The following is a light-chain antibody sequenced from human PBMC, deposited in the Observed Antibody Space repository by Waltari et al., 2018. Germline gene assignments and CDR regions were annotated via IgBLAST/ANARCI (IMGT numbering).Light chain of an antibody. Sequence: SALTQPASMSGYPGQSITISCTGTNRDIGLYDYVSWYQQHPGKAPKLIISDVNKRPSGVPARFSGSISGYAASLTISGLQAEDEADYYCSSYTATDTYVFGSGTSVIV. V-gene: IGLV2-14*03. J-gene: IGLJ1*01. CDR3: SSYTATDTYV. CDR1: NRDIGLYDY. CDR2: DVN.